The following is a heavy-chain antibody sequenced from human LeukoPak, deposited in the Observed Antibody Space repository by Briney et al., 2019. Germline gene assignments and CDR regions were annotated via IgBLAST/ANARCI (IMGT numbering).Heavy chain of an antibody. CDR3: ARSPRVYYYYMDV. Sequence: PSQTLSLTCTVSGGSISSGGYYWSWIRQPPGKGLEWIGYIYHSGSTYYNPSLKSRVTISVDRSKNQFSLKLSSVTAADTAVYYCARSPRVYYYYMDVWGKGTTVTVSS. J-gene: IGHJ6*03. V-gene: IGHV4-30-2*01. CDR1: GGSISSGGYY. CDR2: IYHSGST.